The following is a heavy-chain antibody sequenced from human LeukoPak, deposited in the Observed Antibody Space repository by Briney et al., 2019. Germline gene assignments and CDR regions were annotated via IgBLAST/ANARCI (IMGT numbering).Heavy chain of an antibody. D-gene: IGHD2-2*01. CDR2: IYTSGST. CDR3: ARGSTVWQGGWFDP. J-gene: IGHJ5*02. CDR1: GGSISSYY. V-gene: IGHV4-4*07. Sequence: PSETLSLTCTVSGGSISSYYWSWIRQPAGKGLEWIGRIYTSGSTNYNPSLKSRVTMSVDTSKNQLSLKLSSVTAADTAVYYCARGSTVWQGGWFDPWGQGTLVTVSS.